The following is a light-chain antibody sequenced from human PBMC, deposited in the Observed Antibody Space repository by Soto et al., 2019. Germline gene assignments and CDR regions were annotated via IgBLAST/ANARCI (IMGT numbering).Light chain of an antibody. CDR3: QQRSNWPSIT. V-gene: IGKV3-11*01. J-gene: IGKJ5*01. CDR2: DAS. Sequence: ENVLTQSPTTLSLTRGERATLXXRGSQSVSSYLAWYQQKPGQAPRLLXYDASNRATGIPARFSGSGSWTDFTLTINSLEPEDSAVYYCQQRSNWPSITFGQGTRLEIK. CDR1: QSVSSY.